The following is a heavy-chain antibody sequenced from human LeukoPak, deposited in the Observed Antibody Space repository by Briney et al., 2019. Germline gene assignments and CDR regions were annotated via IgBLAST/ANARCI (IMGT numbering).Heavy chain of an antibody. V-gene: IGHV1-69*13. D-gene: IGHD2-2*01. J-gene: IGHJ3*02. CDR1: GGTFSSYA. CDR2: ITPIFGTA. Sequence: SVKVSCKASGGTFSSYAISWVRQAPGQGLEWMGGITPIFGTANYAQKFQGRVTITADESTSTAYMELSSLRSEDTAVYYCARTDCSSTSCYEAGQGAFDIWGQGTMVTVSS. CDR3: ARTDCSSTSCYEAGQGAFDI.